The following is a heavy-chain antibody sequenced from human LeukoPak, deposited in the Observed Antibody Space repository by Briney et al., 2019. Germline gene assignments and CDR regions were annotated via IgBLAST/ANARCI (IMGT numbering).Heavy chain of an antibody. CDR3: AREGWHFDY. D-gene: IGHD2-15*01. CDR1: GGSISSGGYS. CDR2: IYHSGST. J-gene: IGHJ4*02. V-gene: IGHV4-30-2*01. Sequence: PSETLSLTCAVSGGSISSGGYSWSWIRQPPGKGLEWIGYIYHSGSTYYNPSLKSRVTISVDRSKNQFSLKLRSVTAADTAVYYCAREGWHFDYWGQGTLVTVSS.